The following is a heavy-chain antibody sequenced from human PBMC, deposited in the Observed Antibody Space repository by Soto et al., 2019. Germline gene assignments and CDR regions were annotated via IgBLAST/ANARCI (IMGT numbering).Heavy chain of an antibody. V-gene: IGHV3-53*02. J-gene: IGHJ4*02. CDR3: TRDLPGYGSSWPRE. Sequence: EVQLVETGGGLIQPGGSLRLSCAASGFTVSSNYMSWVRQAPGKGLEWVSVIFSGGNTYYADAVKGRFTISRDNSKNTLDIQMNSLTAEDTAVYYCTRDLPGYGSSWPREWGQGTLVTVSS. CDR2: IFSGGNT. CDR1: GFTVSSNY. D-gene: IGHD6-13*01.